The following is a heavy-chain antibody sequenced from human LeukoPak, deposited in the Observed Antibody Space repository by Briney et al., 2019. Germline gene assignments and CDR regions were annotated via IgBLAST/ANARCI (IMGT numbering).Heavy chain of an antibody. J-gene: IGHJ5*02. V-gene: IGHV3-21*01. D-gene: IGHD6-13*01. CDR3: ARDPAAAGSVWLDP. Sequence: GGSLRLSCAASGFTFSSYSMNWVRQAPGKGLEWVSSITTRSSYIYYADSVKGRFTISRDDAKSSLYLHMSSLRAEDTAVNYCARDPAAAGSVWLDPWGQGILVTVSS. CDR2: ITTRSSYI. CDR1: GFTFSSYS.